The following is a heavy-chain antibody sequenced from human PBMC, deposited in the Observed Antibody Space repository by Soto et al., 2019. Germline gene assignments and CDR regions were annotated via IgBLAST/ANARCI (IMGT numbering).Heavy chain of an antibody. CDR2: IYYSGST. CDR1: GGSISSYY. D-gene: IGHD4-4*01. V-gene: IGHV4-59*08. CDR3: ARTYSNYVPRGDYYYYYMDV. J-gene: IGHJ6*03. Sequence: SETLSLTCTVSGGSISSYYWSWIRQPPGKGLEWIGYIYYSGSTNYNPSLKSRVTISVDTSKNQFSLKLSSVTAADTTVYYCARTYSNYVPRGDYYYYYMDVWGKGTTVTVSS.